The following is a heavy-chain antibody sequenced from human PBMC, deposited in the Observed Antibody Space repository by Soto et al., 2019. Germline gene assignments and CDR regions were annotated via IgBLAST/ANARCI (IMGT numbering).Heavy chain of an antibody. CDR1: CGSISSFC. CDR3: GAARGDLYYMDV. D-gene: IGHD3-10*01. V-gene: IGHV4-59*01. J-gene: IGHJ6*03. Sequence: SVTQSLSNSVSCGSISSFCWSWIRQHPGKGLEWIGYIYYSGSTNYNPSLKSRVTISVDTSKNQFSLKLSSVTAADTAVYYCGAARGDLYYMDVWGKGTTVTVSS. CDR2: IYYSGST.